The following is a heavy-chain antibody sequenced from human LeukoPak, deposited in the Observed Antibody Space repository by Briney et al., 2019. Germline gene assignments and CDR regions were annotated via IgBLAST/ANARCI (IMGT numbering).Heavy chain of an antibody. CDR2: IQSDGSYK. J-gene: IGHJ4*02. Sequence: GTSLRLSCAGSGFTFSHYGMHWVRQGPGKGLEWVAGIQSDGSYKYYEDSLKGRFTISRDNSRNTLYLQMNSLRTEDTAVYYCAREPGPGYFDYWGQGTLVTVSS. V-gene: IGHV3-33*01. D-gene: IGHD1-14*01. CDR3: AREPGPGYFDY. CDR1: GFTFSHYG.